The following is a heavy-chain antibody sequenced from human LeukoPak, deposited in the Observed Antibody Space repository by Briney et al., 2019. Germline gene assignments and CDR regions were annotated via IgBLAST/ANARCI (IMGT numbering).Heavy chain of an antibody. CDR1: GFTFSTYW. D-gene: IGHD3-10*01. V-gene: IGHV3-74*01. CDR2: INSDGSST. Sequence: GGSLRLSCAASGFTFSTYWMHWVRQAPGKGLVWVSRINSDGSSTSYADSVKGRFTISRDNSKNTLYLQMNSLRAEDTAVYYCAKDQSGSGDYGMDVWGQGTTVTVSS. CDR3: AKDQSGSGDYGMDV. J-gene: IGHJ6*02.